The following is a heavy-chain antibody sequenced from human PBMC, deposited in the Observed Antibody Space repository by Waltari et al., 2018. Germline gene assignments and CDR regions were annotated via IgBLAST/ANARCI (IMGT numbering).Heavy chain of an antibody. CDR2: INTNTGNP. CDR1: GYTFTRCA. V-gene: IGHV7-4-1*02. D-gene: IGHD5-18*01. Sequence: QVQLVQSGSELKKPGASVKVSCKASGYTFTRCARNWVRQATGQGLEWMGWINTNTGNPTYAQGFTGRFVFSLDTSVSTAYLQISSLKAEDTAVYYCARDRVQLWLPTIYGMDVWGQGTTVTVSS. CDR3: ARDRVQLWLPTIYGMDV. J-gene: IGHJ6*02.